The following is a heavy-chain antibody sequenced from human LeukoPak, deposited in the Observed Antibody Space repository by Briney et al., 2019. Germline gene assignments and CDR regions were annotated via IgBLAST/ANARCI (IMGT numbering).Heavy chain of an antibody. CDR2: FDPEDDET. V-gene: IGHV1-24*01. CDR1: GYTLTEVS. Sequence: ASVKVSCKLSGYTLTEVSMDWVRQAPGKGLEGMGGFDPEDDETIYAQKFQGRVTMTEDTSTDTAYMELSNLRSEDTAVYYCATLAVRLDAFDIWGQGTMVTVSS. J-gene: IGHJ3*02. D-gene: IGHD6-6*01. CDR3: ATLAVRLDAFDI.